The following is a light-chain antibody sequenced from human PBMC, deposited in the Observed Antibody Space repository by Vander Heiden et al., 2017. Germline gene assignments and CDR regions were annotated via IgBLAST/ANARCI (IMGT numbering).Light chain of an antibody. J-gene: IGKJ5*01. CDR2: LGS. CDR3: MQGLQTSIT. Sequence: PAVAAGEPASISCRSSQGLLHSNGYNYLDWYLQKPGQSPQLLIYLGSNRASGVPGRFSSSGSGTDFTLKSSRVEDEYVGVYYCMQGLQTSITFGQGTRLEIK. V-gene: IGKV2-28*01. CDR1: QGLLHSNGYNY.